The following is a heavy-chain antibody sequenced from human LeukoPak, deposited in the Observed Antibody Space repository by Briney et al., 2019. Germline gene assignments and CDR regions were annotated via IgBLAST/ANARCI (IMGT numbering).Heavy chain of an antibody. CDR1: GGSITSGSYY. J-gene: IGHJ3*02. Sequence: TLSLTCTVSGGSITSGSYYWSWIRQPAGKGLEWMGRIYTSGTTHYNPSLNSRVTMSRDTSKNQLSLRLTSVTVADTAVYYCARDGGIVVPNAPAAFDIWGQGTMVTVST. CDR3: ARDGGIVVPNAPAAFDI. CDR2: IYTSGTT. D-gene: IGHD2-2*01. V-gene: IGHV4-61*02.